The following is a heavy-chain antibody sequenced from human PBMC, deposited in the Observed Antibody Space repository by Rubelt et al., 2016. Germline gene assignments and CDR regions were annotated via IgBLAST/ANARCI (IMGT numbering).Heavy chain of an antibody. J-gene: IGHJ4*02. CDR3: AGCRRAGGAVAGTWDY. CDR1: GYTFTSYG. CDR2: LSAYHGHT. D-gene: IGHD6-19*01. Sequence: QVQLVQSGAEVKKPGASVKVSCKASGYTFTSYGISWVRQAPGQGLEWMGWLSAYHGHTNYAQKLHGRVPMTTDTSTSTAYMGLRSLRSDDTAVYYCAGCRRAGGAVAGTWDYWGQGTLVTVSS. V-gene: IGHV1-18*01.